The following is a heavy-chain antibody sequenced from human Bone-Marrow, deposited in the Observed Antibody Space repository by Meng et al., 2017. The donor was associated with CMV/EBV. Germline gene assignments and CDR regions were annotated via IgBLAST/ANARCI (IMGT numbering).Heavy chain of an antibody. J-gene: IGHJ4*02. V-gene: IGHV4-30-4*08. D-gene: IGHD4-17*01. Sequence: SETLSLTCTVSGGSISSGDYYWSWIRQPPGKGLEWIGYIYYSGSTYYNPSLKSRVTISVDTSQNQFSLKLSSVTAADTAVYYCARERLDYGDFDYWGQGTLVTVSS. CDR2: IYYSGST. CDR3: ARERLDYGDFDY. CDR1: GGSISSGDYY.